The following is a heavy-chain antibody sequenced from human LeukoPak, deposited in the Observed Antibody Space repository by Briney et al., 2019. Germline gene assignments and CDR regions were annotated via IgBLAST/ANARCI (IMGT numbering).Heavy chain of an antibody. J-gene: IGHJ4*02. D-gene: IGHD2-21*02. CDR3: AKTTYCGSDCYSWYFDS. CDR2: IDNVGSTT. Sequence: GGSLRLSCAASGFTLSSYWMHWVRQAPGKGLVWVSRIDNVGSTTTYADSVKGRFTISRDNSKNTLYLQMNSLRAEDTAVYHCAKTTYCGSDCYSWYFDSWGQGTLVTVSS. V-gene: IGHV3-74*01. CDR1: GFTLSSYW.